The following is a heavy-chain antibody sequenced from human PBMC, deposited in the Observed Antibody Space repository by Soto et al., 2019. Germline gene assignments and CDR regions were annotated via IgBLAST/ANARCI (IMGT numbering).Heavy chain of an antibody. J-gene: IGHJ1*01. CDR3: ARHTPAISISDH. D-gene: IGHD2-15*01. Sequence: SVTQSCTDTMCGCAIISSPLYWGWIRQPPGKGLEWIGSIYYSGSTYYNPSLKSRVTISVDTSKNQFSLKLSSVTAADTAVYSCARHTPAISISDHWGQG. CDR1: GCAIISSPLY. CDR2: IYYSGST. V-gene: IGHV4-39*01.